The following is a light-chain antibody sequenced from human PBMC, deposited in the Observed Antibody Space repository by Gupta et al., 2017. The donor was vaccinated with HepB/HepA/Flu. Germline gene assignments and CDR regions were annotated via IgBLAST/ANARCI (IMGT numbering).Light chain of an antibody. CDR2: GAS. Sequence: EIVMTQSPAPRSVSPGERATLSCRASQSVTSKLAWYQQKPGQAPRLLIYGASARATGIPARFSGSGSGTEFTLTISSLQSEDFAVYHCQQYNAWSLTFGPGTRLEIK. CDR3: QQYNAWSLT. V-gene: IGKV3-15*01. CDR1: QSVTSK. J-gene: IGKJ5*01.